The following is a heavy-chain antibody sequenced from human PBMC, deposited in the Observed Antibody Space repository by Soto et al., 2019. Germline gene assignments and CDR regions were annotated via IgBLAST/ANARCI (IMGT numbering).Heavy chain of an antibody. J-gene: IGHJ5*02. CDR3: AREGGDYANWFDP. V-gene: IGHV3-30-3*01. D-gene: IGHD4-17*01. Sequence: QVQLVESGGGVVQPGRSLRLSCAASGFTFSSYAMHWVRQAPGKGLEWVAVISYDGSNKYYADSVKGRFTISRDNSKNPLYLQMNSLRAEDKAVYYCAREGGDYANWFDPWGKGTLVAVSS. CDR1: GFTFSSYA. CDR2: ISYDGSNK.